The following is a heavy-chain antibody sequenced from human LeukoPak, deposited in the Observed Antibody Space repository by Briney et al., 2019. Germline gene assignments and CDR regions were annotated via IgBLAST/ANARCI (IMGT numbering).Heavy chain of an antibody. CDR2: ISYDGSNK. Sequence: GGSLRLSCAASGFTFSSYAMHWVRQAPGKGLEWVAVISYDGSNKYYADSMKGRFTISRDNSKNTLYLQMNSLRAEDTAVYYCARGHSNLIDYWGQGTLVTVSS. CDR3: ARGHSNLIDY. V-gene: IGHV3-30-3*01. D-gene: IGHD4-11*01. CDR1: GFTFSSYA. J-gene: IGHJ4*02.